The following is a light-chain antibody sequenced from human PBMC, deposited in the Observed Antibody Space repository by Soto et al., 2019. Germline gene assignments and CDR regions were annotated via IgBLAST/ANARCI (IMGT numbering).Light chain of an antibody. CDR2: EVS. J-gene: IGLJ2*01. CDR1: SSDVGSYNY. V-gene: IGLV2-14*01. Sequence: QSALTQPASVSGSPGQSITISCTGTSSDVGSYNYVSWYQQHPGKAPKLMIYEVSNRPSGVSNRFSGSKSGNTASLTISGLQAEDEADYYCSSYTSSSTRVVFGGGTQLPS. CDR3: SSYTSSSTRVV.